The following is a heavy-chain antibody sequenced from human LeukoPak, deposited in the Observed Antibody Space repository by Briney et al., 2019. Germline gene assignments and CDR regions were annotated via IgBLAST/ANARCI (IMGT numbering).Heavy chain of an antibody. CDR3: AKDRAFYYDSSGYYPDAFDI. Sequence: PGGSLGPSFAAPGFTFSTYAMSWVRRAPGKGWGWVSPINVGGGSTYYADSVKGRFTISRDKSKNTLYLQMNRLRAEDTAVYYCAKDRAFYYDSSGYYPDAFDIWGQGTMVTVSS. V-gene: IGHV3-23*01. D-gene: IGHD3-22*01. CDR2: INVGGGST. J-gene: IGHJ3*02. CDR1: GFTFSTYA.